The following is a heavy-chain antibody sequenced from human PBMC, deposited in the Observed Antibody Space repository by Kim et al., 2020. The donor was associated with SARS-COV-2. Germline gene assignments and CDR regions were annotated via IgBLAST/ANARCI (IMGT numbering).Heavy chain of an antibody. V-gene: IGHV3-48*01. CDR2: TI. J-gene: IGHJ4*02. Sequence: TIYDADSVKGRFTISRDNAENSLFLQMNGLRAEDTALYYCATVLSKDSNYWGQGTLVIVSS. D-gene: IGHD2-15*01. CDR3: ATVLSKDSNY.